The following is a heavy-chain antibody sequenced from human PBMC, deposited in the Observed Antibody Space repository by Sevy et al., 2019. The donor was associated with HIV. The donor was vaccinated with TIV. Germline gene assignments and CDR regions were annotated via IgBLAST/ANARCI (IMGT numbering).Heavy chain of an antibody. J-gene: IGHJ4*02. V-gene: IGHV1-2*06. CDR3: ARFREQGYCSGGSCYPVNS. CDR2: INPNSGGT. D-gene: IGHD2-15*01. CDR1: GYTFTGYY. Sequence: ASVKVSCKASGYTFTGYYMHWVRQAPGQGLEWMGRINPNSGGTNYAQKFQGRVTMTRDTSISTAYMELSRPRSDDTAVYYCARFREQGYCSGGSCYPVNSWGQGTLVTVSS.